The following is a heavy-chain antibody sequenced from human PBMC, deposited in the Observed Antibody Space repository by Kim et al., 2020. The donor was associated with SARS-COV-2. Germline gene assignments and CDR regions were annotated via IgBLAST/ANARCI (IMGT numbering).Heavy chain of an antibody. J-gene: IGHJ5*02. V-gene: IGHV1-3*01. CDR3: AREDTGIRFDP. CDR2: NT. D-gene: IGHD3-10*01. Sequence: NTKYSQKFQGRVTFTRDTSETTAYMEVSSLRSEDTAIYYCAREDTGIRFDPWGQGTLVTVSS.